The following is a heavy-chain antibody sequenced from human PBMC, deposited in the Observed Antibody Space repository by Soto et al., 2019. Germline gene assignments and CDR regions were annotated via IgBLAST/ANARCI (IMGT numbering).Heavy chain of an antibody. CDR3: ARDGGGNAFDI. CDR1: GFTFDDYG. CDR2: INWNGGST. V-gene: IGHV3-20*04. J-gene: IGHJ3*02. Sequence: GESLKISCAASGFTFDDYGMSWVRQAPGKGLEWVSGINWNGGSTGYADSVKGRFTISRDNAKNSLYLQMNSLRAEDTALYYCARDGGGNAFDIWGQGTMVTVSS. D-gene: IGHD3-16*01.